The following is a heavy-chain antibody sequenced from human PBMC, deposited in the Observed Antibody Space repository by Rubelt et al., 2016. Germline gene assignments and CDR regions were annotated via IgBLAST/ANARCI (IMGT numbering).Heavy chain of an antibody. CDR2: MNSDGSNI. D-gene: IGHD2/OR15-2a*01. V-gene: IGHV3-74*02. J-gene: IGHJ4*02. CDR3: ARSLYDKNGY. CDR1: GFTFSSYW. Sequence: DVQVVESGGGLVQPGGSLRLSCAASGFTFSSYWMHWVRQAPGKGLVWVSRMNSDGSNIDYADSVKGRFTISRDNAKNTLYLQMNSRRAEDTAVYYCARSLYDKNGYSGQGTLVTVSS.